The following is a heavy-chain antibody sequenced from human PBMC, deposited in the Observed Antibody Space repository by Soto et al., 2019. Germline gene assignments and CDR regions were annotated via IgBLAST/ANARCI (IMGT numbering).Heavy chain of an antibody. D-gene: IGHD6-6*01. Sequence: QVQLQESGPGLVKPSETLSLTCTVSGGSISSYYWSWIRQPPGKGLEWIGYIYYRGYTNYNPSLKRRVTISVDTSKHQFSLKLSSVTAADTAVYYCETAALRAGNFDCWGQGTLVTVSS. V-gene: IGHV4-59*01. CDR2: IYYRGYT. CDR1: GGSISSYY. CDR3: ETAALRAGNFDC. J-gene: IGHJ4*02.